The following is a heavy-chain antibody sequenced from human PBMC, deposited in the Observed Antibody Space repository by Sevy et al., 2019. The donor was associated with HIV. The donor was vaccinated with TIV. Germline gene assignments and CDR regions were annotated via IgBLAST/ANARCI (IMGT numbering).Heavy chain of an antibody. V-gene: IGHV3-48*02. CDR1: GFTFSSYS. Sequence: GGSLRLSCAASGFTFSSYSMNWVRQAPGKGLEWVSYISSSSSTIYYAHSVKGRFTISRDNAKNSLYLQMNSLRDEDTAVYYCARSPDYYGSGTFDYWGQGTLVTVSS. CDR3: ARSPDYYGSGTFDY. J-gene: IGHJ4*02. D-gene: IGHD3-10*01. CDR2: ISSSSSTI.